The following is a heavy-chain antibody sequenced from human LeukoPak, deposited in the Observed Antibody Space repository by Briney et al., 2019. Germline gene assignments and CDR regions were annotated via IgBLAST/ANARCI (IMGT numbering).Heavy chain of an antibody. V-gene: IGHV3-30*18. J-gene: IGHJ6*02. Sequence: PGGSLRLSCAASGFIFSSFGMHWVRQSPGKGLEWVAVISYDGGNKYYADSVKGRFTISRDNSKNTLYLQMNSLRAEDTAVFYCAKDREYSGSYRPGPTRYYYGMDVWGQGTTVTVS. CDR3: AKDREYSGSYRPGPTRYYYGMDV. CDR1: GFIFSSFG. CDR2: ISYDGGNK. D-gene: IGHD1-26*01.